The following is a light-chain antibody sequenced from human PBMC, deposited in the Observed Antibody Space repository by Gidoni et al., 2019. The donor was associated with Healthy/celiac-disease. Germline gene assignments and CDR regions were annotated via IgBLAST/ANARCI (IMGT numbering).Light chain of an antibody. CDR2: GNS. CDR3: QSYDSSLSVYVV. CDR1: ISNSGAGYE. J-gene: IGLJ2*01. V-gene: IGLV1-40*01. Sequence: QPVLTQPPSVSGAPGQRVTISCTGSISNSGAGYELHWYQQLPGTAPKLLIYGNSNRPSGVPDRFSGSKSGTSASLAITGLQAEDEADDYCQSYDSSLSVYVVFGGGTKLTVL.